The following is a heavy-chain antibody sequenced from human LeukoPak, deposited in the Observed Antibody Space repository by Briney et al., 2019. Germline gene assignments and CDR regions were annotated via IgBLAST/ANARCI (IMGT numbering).Heavy chain of an antibody. CDR1: GGSFSSYY. V-gene: IGHV4-34*01. J-gene: IGHJ4*02. CDR3: ALYSSGAAADD. D-gene: IGHD6-19*01. Sequence: SETLSLTCAVYGGSFSSYYWSWIRQPPGKGLEWIGEINHSGSTNYNPSLKSRVTISVDTSKNQFSLKLSSVTAADTAVYYCALYSSGAAADDWGQGTLVTVSS. CDR2: INHSGST.